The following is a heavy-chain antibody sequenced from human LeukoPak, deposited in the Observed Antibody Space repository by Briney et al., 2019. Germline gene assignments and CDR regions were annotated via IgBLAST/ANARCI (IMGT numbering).Heavy chain of an antibody. J-gene: IGHJ3*02. CDR1: GFTFSSYW. CDR2: IKQDGSEK. CDR3: ARDSGSGWYTPTFDAFDI. V-gene: IGHV3-7*01. Sequence: GGSLRLSCAASGFTFSSYWMSWVRQAPVKGLEWVANIKQDGSEKYYVDSVKGRFTISRDNAKNSLYLQMNSLRAEDTAVYYCARDSGSGWYTPTFDAFDIWGQGTMVTVSS. D-gene: IGHD6-19*01.